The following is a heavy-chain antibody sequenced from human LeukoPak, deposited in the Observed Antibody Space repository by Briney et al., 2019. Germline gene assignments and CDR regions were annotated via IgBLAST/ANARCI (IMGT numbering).Heavy chain of an antibody. CDR1: GGTFSSYE. V-gene: IGHV3-48*03. Sequence: SCKASGGTFSSYEMNWVRQAPGKGLEWVSYISSSGSTIYYADSVKGRFTISRDNAKSSLYLQMNSLRAEDTAVYYCARGSNIVVVTCQCPKAFDIWGQGTMVTVSS. J-gene: IGHJ3*02. CDR3: ARGSNIVVVTCQCPKAFDI. CDR2: ISSSGSTI. D-gene: IGHD2-21*02.